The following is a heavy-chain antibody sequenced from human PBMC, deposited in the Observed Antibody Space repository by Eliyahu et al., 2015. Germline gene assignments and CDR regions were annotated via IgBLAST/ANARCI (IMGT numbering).Heavy chain of an antibody. V-gene: IGHV3-30*18. J-gene: IGHJ6*03. Sequence: ESGGGVVQPGRSLRLSCAASGFTFSSYGMHWVRQAPGKGLEWVAVISYDGSNKYYADSVKGRFTISRDNSKNTLYLQMNSLRAEDTAVYYCAKANYYDSDMRDYYYYYYMDVWGKGTTVTVSS. D-gene: IGHD3-22*01. CDR2: ISYDGSNK. CDR3: AKANYYDSDMRDYYYYYYMDV. CDR1: GFTFSSYG.